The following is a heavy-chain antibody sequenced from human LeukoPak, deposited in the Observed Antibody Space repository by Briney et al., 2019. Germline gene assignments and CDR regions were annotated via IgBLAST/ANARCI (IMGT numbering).Heavy chain of an antibody. CDR2: IYTSGST. J-gene: IGHJ3*02. D-gene: IGHD3-10*01. CDR1: GGSISSGSYY. V-gene: IGHV4-61*02. Sequence: TLSLTCTVSGGSISSGSYYWSWIRQPAGKGLEWIGRIYTSGSTNYNPSLKSRVTISVDTSKNQFSLKLSSVTAADTAVYYCARVVIFEYIDAFDIWGQGTMVTVSS. CDR3: ARVVIFEYIDAFDI.